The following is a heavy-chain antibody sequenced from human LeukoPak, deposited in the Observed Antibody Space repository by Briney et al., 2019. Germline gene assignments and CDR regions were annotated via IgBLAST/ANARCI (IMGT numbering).Heavy chain of an antibody. J-gene: IGHJ3*02. V-gene: IGHV4-59*01. D-gene: IGHD3-3*01. CDR3: ARAVFLEGKWAFDI. CDR2: IYYSGST. Sequence: TSETLSLTCTVSGGSISSYYWSWIRQPPGKGLEWIGYIYYSGSTNYNPSLKSRVTISVDTSKNQFSLKLSSVTAADTAVYYCARAVFLEGKWAFDIWGQGTMVTVSS. CDR1: GGSISSYY.